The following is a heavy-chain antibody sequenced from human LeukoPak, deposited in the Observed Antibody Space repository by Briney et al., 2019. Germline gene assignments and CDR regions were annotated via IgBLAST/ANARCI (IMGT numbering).Heavy chain of an antibody. CDR3: ARRSFPEMATTHFDY. J-gene: IGHJ4*02. D-gene: IGHD5-24*01. CDR2: INPNSGGT. V-gene: IGHV1-2*06. CDR1: GYTFTGYY. Sequence: ASVKVSCKASGYTFTGYYMHWVRQAPGQGLEWMGRINPNSGGTNYAQKFQGRVTMTRDTSISTAYMELSRLRSDDTAVYYCARRSFPEMATTHFDYWGQGTLVTVSS.